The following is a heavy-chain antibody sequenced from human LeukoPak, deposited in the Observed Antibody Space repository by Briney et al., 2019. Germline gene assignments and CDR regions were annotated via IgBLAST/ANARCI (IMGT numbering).Heavy chain of an antibody. CDR1: GLTFSSHW. V-gene: IGHV3-74*01. CDR3: ARERWSLYSNDYYYYGLDV. CDR2: ITNDGSST. D-gene: IGHD3-3*01. Sequence: AGGSLRLSCAASGLTFSSHWMHWVRQAPGKGLVWVSRITNDGSSTTYADSVKGRFTISRDNAKNSLYLQMNSLRAEDTAVYYCARERWSLYSNDYYYYGLDVWGQGTTVTVSS. J-gene: IGHJ6*02.